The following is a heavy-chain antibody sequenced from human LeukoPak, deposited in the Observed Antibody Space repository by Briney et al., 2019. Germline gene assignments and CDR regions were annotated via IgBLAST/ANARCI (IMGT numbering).Heavy chain of an antibody. Sequence: SETLSLTCTVSGGSISSSSYHWGWIRQPPGKGLEWIGSIYYSGSTYYNPPLKSRVTISVDTSKNQFSLKLSSVTAADTAVYYCARHRFDCSSTSCYGANYYYYMDVWGKGTTVTVSS. D-gene: IGHD2-2*01. CDR2: IYYSGST. V-gene: IGHV4-39*01. CDR1: GGSISSSSYH. CDR3: ARHRFDCSSTSCYGANYYYYMDV. J-gene: IGHJ6*03.